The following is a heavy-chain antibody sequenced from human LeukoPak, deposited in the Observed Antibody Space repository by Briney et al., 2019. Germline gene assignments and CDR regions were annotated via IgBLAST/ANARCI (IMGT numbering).Heavy chain of an antibody. V-gene: IGHV3-43*02. CDR2: VSGDGYTT. CDR3: AKEVVEVIPTAVDGELYFYYYGMDV. Sequence: GSLRLSCVASEFTFEDYAMSWVRQVPGKGLEWVSLVSGDGYTTYYADSVKGRFTISRDNSKNSLYLQMNSLRAEDTALYYCAKEVVEVIPTAVDGELYFYYYGMDVWGQGTTVIVSS. CDR1: EFTFEDYA. D-gene: IGHD2-2*01. J-gene: IGHJ6*02.